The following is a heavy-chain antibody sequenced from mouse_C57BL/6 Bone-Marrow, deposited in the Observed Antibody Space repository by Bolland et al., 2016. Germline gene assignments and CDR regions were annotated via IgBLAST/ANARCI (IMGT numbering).Heavy chain of an antibody. Sequence: NGGTIYNQKFKGKATLTVDKSSSTAYMELRSLTSEDTAVYYCARKTVVDAMDYWGQGTS. CDR2: NGGT. D-gene: IGHD1-1*01. V-gene: IGHV1-18*01. J-gene: IGHJ4*01. CDR3: ARKTVVDAMDY.